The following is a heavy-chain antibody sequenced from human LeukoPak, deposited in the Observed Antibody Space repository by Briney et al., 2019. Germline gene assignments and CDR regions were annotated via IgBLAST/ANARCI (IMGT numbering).Heavy chain of an antibody. Sequence: GGSLRLSCAASGFTFSSYSMNWVRQAPGKGLEWVSSISSSSSYIYYADSVKGRFTISRDNAKNSLYLQMNSLRAEDTAVYYCARDGIAVAGTDYWGQGTLVTVSS. D-gene: IGHD6-19*01. CDR3: ARDGIAVAGTDY. CDR2: ISSSSSYI. CDR1: GFTFSSYS. J-gene: IGHJ4*02. V-gene: IGHV3-21*01.